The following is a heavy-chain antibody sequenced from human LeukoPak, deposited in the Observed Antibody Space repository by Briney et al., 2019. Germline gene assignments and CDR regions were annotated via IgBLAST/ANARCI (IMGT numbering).Heavy chain of an antibody. D-gene: IGHD3-22*01. CDR3: ATSYYYDRSGHYYGFDN. V-gene: IGHV4-61*01. Sequence: SSETLSLTCTVCSGSVSTGTYYWSWIRQPPGKGLEWIGYIYYSGSTNYNPSLKSRVTISVDTSKNQFSLKLSSVTAADTGVYYCATSYYYDRSGHYYGFDNWGQGTLVTDSS. CDR2: IYYSGST. J-gene: IGHJ4*02. CDR1: SGSVSTGTYY.